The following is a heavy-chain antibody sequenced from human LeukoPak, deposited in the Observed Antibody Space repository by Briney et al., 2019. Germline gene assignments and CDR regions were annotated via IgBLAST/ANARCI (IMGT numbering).Heavy chain of an antibody. V-gene: IGHV4-59*01. CDR2: IYYSGST. D-gene: IGHD3-10*01. Sequence: SETLSLTCTVSGGSISSYYWSWTRQPPGKGLEWIGYIYYSGSTNYNPSLKSRVTISVDTSKNQFSLKLSSVTAADTAVYYCARVSHQGTWFGYWGQGTLVAVSS. CDR3: ARVSHQGTWFGY. J-gene: IGHJ4*02. CDR1: GGSISSYY.